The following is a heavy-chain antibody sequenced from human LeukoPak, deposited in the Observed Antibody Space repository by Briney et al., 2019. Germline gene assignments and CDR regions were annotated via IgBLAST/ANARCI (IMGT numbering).Heavy chain of an antibody. V-gene: IGHV4-4*09. Sequence: SETLSLTCTVSGGSISSYYWSWIRQPPGKGLEWIGYIYTSGSTNYNPSLKSRVTISVDTSKNQFSLKLSSVTAADTAVYYCARRTGYSSGWAFDYWGQGTLVTVSS. CDR2: IYTSGST. J-gene: IGHJ4*02. D-gene: IGHD6-19*01. CDR1: GGSISSYY. CDR3: ARRTGYSSGWAFDY.